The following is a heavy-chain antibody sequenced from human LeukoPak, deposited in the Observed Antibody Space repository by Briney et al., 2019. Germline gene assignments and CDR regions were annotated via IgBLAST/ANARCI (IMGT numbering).Heavy chain of an antibody. CDR2: ICSDGST. V-gene: IGHV3-53*01. J-gene: IGHJ4*02. CDR1: GLTVTGNY. D-gene: IGHD2-2*01. CDR3: ARVIQSQLLKGYFDF. Sequence: PGGSLRLSCAVSGLTVTGNYMTWVRQAPGKGLEWVSIICSDGSTYYADSVKGRFSISRDHSKNTVFLQMNSLRGEDTGVYYCARVIQSQLLKGYFDFWGQGALVTVSS.